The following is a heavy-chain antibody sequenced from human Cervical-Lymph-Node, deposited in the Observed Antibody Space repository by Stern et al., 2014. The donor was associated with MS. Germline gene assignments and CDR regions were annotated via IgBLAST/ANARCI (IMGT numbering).Heavy chain of an antibody. D-gene: IGHD3/OR15-3a*01. J-gene: IGHJ4*02. CDR1: GYTFTDHY. Sequence: VQLVESGAEVKKPGASVEVSCKASGYTFTDHYIHWVRQAPGQGLEWMGVINPSGGSTTNAKKFQGSVTMTRDSSTSTVHMELSSLRSEDTAVYYCARGTGYSYYFDYWGLGTLVTVSS. CDR2: INPSGGST. CDR3: ARGTGYSYYFDY. V-gene: IGHV1-46*01.